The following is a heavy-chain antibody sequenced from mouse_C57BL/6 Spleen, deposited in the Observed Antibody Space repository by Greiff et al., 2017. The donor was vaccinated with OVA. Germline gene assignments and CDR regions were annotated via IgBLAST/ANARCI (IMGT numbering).Heavy chain of an antibody. V-gene: IGHV1-82*01. D-gene: IGHD1-1*01. CDR2: IYPGDGDT. CDR3: ARRTTVAHYYAMDY. CDR1: GYAFSSSW. Sequence: QVQLKQSGPELVKPGASVKISCKASGYAFSSSWMNWVKQRPGKGLEWIGRIYPGDGDTNYNGKFKGKATLTADKSSSTAYMQLSSLTSEDSAVYFCARRTTVAHYYAMDYWGQGTSVTVSS. J-gene: IGHJ4*01.